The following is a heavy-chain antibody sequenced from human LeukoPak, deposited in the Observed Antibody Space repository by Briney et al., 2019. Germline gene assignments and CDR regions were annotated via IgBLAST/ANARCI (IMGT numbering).Heavy chain of an antibody. V-gene: IGHV4-34*01. J-gene: IGHJ4*02. Sequence: SETLSLTCAVHGGSFSGYYWSWIRQPPGKGLEWIGEINHSGSTNYNPSLKSRVTISVDTSKNQFSLKLSSVTAADTAVYYCARGGYSGYSVWGQGTLVTVSS. CDR2: INHSGST. CDR1: GGSFSGYY. D-gene: IGHD5-12*01. CDR3: ARGGYSGYSV.